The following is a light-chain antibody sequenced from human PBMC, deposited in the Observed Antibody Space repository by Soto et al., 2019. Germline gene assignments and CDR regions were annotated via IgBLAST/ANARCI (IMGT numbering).Light chain of an antibody. CDR1: SSDVGGYNY. Sequence: QSALTQPASVSGSPGQSITISCTGTSSDVGGYNYVSWYQQYPGKAPKLIIYDVSNRPSGVSNRFSGSKSGNTASLTVSGLQAEDVADYYCSSYANSGSRVFGAGTKVTVL. CDR2: DVS. V-gene: IGLV2-14*03. J-gene: IGLJ1*01. CDR3: SSYANSGSRV.